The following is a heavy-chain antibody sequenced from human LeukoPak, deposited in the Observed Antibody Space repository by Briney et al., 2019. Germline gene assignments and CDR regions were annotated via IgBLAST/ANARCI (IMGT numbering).Heavy chain of an antibody. D-gene: IGHD6-25*01. J-gene: IGHJ4*02. CDR2: ISYDGSNK. CDR3: ASGIAAGPLDY. Sequence: GGSLRLSCAASGFTFSSYAMHWVRQAPGKGLEWVAVISYDGSNKYYADSVKGRFTISRDNSKNTLYLQMNSLRAEDTAVYYCASGIAAGPLDYWGQGTLVTVSS. CDR1: GFTFSSYA. V-gene: IGHV3-30-3*01.